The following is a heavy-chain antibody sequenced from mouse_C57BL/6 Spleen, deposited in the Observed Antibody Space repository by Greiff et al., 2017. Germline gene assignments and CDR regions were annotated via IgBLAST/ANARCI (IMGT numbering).Heavy chain of an antibody. CDR3: TRWGLAPWFAY. CDR1: GYTFTDYE. V-gene: IGHV1-15*01. CDR2: IDPETGGT. J-gene: IGHJ3*01. D-gene: IGHD2-4*01. Sequence: VQLQQSGAELVRPGASVTLSCKASGYTFTDYEMHWVKQTPVHGLEWIGAIDPETGGTAYNQKFKGKAILTADKSSSTAYMELRSLTSEDAAVYYCTRWGLAPWFAYWGQGTLVTVSA.